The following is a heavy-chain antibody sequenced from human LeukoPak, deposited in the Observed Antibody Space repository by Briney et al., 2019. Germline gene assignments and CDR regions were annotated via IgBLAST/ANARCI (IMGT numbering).Heavy chain of an antibody. Sequence: GGSLRLSCAASGFIFGNYAMSWVRQAPGKGLEWVSTIGGTGSDKFFADSVKGRFTISRDNAKNTLYLQMNSLRAEDTAVYYCARVGLWFGELPGDVYWGQGTLVTVSS. CDR2: IGGTGSDK. D-gene: IGHD3-10*01. CDR1: GFIFGNYA. V-gene: IGHV3-23*01. CDR3: ARVGLWFGELPGDVY. J-gene: IGHJ4*02.